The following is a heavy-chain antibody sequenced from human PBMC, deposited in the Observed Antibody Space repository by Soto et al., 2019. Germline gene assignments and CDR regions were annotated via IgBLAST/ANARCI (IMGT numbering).Heavy chain of an antibody. Sequence: SETLSLTCTVSGGSISSSFFYWGWIRQSPGKELEWIGNINWSGSTYYNPSLEGRVTISVHTSKNQFSLKVSSVTATDRAVYYCTESRSGYGKWFDPWGLGSLVTVSS. CDR1: GGSISSSFFY. CDR3: TESRSGYGKWFDP. CDR2: INWSGST. V-gene: IGHV4-39*01. D-gene: IGHD5-12*01. J-gene: IGHJ5*02.